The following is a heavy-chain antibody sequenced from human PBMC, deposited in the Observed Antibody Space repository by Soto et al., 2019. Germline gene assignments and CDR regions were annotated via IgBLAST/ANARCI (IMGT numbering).Heavy chain of an antibody. CDR3: ASRRSRGRALLFDP. CDR1: GGSISSGDYY. Sequence: QVQLQESGPGLVKPSQTLSLTCTVSGGSISSGDYYWSWIRQPPGKGLEWIGYIYYSGSTYYNPSLKSRVTISVATSKNQFSLKLSSVTAADPAVYYCASRRSRGRALLFDPWGQGTLVTVSS. D-gene: IGHD1-26*01. CDR2: IYYSGST. J-gene: IGHJ5*02. V-gene: IGHV4-30-4*01.